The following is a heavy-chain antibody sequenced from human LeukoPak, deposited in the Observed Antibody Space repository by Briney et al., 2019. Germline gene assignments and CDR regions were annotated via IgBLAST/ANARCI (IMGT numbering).Heavy chain of an antibody. CDR2: IHYSGST. J-gene: IGHJ5*01. Sequence: PSETLSLTCTVSGGSISSSSYYWDWIRQPPGKGPEWIGYIHYSGSTHYNPALKSRLTISADMSKNQFALKMSSVTAADTAVYCCARHGYSDYGIDSWGQGTLVTVSS. CDR1: GGSISSSSYY. CDR3: ARHGYSDYGIDS. D-gene: IGHD5-12*01. V-gene: IGHV4-39*01.